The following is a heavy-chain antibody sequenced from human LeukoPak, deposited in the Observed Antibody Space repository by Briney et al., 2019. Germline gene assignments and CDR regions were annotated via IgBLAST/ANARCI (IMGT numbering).Heavy chain of an antibody. J-gene: IGHJ4*02. V-gene: IGHV4-39*01. Sequence: SEPLSLTCTLSGGSISSSSYYWGWIRQPPGKGLEWIGSIYYTGSTVYNPSLRSRVTISVDTSKNQFSLKLSSVTAADTALYYCARIRLGQRPGHFDFWGQGTLVTVSP. D-gene: IGHD6-25*01. CDR3: ARIRLGQRPGHFDF. CDR1: GGSISSSSYY. CDR2: IYYTGST.